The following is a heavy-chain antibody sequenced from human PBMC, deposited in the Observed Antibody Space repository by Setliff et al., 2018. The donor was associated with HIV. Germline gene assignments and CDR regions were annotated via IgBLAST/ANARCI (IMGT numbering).Heavy chain of an antibody. V-gene: IGHV3-23*01. CDR3: AKRTSVGSLV. Sequence: LRLSCAASGFTFSTYAMTWVRQGPGKGLEWVSGISGGGGTTYYAAAVKGRFTISRDNSKNTLYLQMNSLRAEDTAVYYCAKRTSVGSLVWGQGTLVTVSS. CDR1: GFTFSTYA. J-gene: IGHJ4*01. CDR2: ISGGGGTT. D-gene: IGHD3-10*01.